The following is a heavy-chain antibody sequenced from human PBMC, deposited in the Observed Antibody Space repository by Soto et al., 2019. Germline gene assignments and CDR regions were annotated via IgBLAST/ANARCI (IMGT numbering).Heavy chain of an antibody. CDR2: ISSSSSTI. J-gene: IGHJ6*02. Sequence: EVQLVESGGGLVQPGGSLRLSCAASGFTFSSYSMNWVRQAPGKGLEWVSYISSSSSTIYYADSVKGRFTISRDNAKNSLYLQMNSLRAEDTAVYYCARGTLYYYGMDVWGQGTTVTVS. CDR3: ARGTLYYYGMDV. V-gene: IGHV3-48*01. CDR1: GFTFSSYS.